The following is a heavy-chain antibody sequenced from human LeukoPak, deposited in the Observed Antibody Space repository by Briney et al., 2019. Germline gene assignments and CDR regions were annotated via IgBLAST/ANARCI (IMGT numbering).Heavy chain of an antibody. J-gene: IGHJ6*02. V-gene: IGHV1-2*06. D-gene: IGHD3-9*01. CDR1: GYTLTGYY. CDR3: ARVPRILSGMDV. CDR2: INPNSGGT. Sequence: ASVKVSCKASGYTLTGYYMHWVRQAPGQGLEWMGRINPNSGGTNYAQKFQGRVTMTRDTSISTAYMELSRLRSDDTAVYYCARVPRILSGMDVWGQGTTVTVSS.